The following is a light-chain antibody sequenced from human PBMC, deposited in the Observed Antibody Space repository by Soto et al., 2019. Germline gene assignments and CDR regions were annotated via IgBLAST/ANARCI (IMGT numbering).Light chain of an antibody. CDR3: QQYDNLPIT. Sequence: DIQMTQSPSTLSATAGDRVTITCRASQSISSWLAWYQHKPGKAPKLLIYDASNLDSGVPSRFSGSGSGTEFSLTISNLQPDDCATYYCQQYDNLPITFGQGTRLEIK. CDR2: DAS. J-gene: IGKJ5*01. CDR1: QSISSW. V-gene: IGKV1-5*01.